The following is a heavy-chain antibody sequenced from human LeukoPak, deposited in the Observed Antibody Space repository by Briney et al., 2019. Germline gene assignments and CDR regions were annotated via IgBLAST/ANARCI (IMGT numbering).Heavy chain of an antibody. CDR1: GFTFSSYS. Sequence: GGSLRLSCVASGFTFSSYSMNWVRQAPGKGLEWVSSISGSRTYIYYADSVKGRFTISRDNAQNSLYLQMNSLRAEDTAIYYCVRDRGTYRPIDYWGQGTLVTVSS. V-gene: IGHV3-21*04. D-gene: IGHD1-26*01. CDR2: ISGSRTYI. J-gene: IGHJ4*02. CDR3: VRDRGTYRPIDY.